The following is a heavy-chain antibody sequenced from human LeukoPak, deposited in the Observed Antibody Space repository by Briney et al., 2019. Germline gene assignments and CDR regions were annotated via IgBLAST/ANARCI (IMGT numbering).Heavy chain of an antibody. CDR1: VYTFTIYG. CDR2: ISAYNGNT. V-gene: IGHV1-18*01. J-gene: IGHJ5*02. Sequence: ASVTVSFTCSVYTFTIYGISWVRQAPGQGVEGMGWISAYNGNTNYPQKLQGRVTITTDTSTSTAYMELRSLRSDDTAVYYCARGIASSSWYGDHWFHPWGQGPLVTVSS. D-gene: IGHD6-13*01. CDR3: ARGIASSSWYGDHWFHP.